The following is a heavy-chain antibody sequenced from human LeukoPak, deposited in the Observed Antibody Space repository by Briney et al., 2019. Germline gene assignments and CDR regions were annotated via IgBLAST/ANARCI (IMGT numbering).Heavy chain of an antibody. CDR3: ARGAYLRVVVPAGILWFDP. CDR2: ISYDGSNK. D-gene: IGHD2-2*01. V-gene: IGHV3-30-3*01. CDR1: GFTFSSYA. J-gene: IGHJ5*02. Sequence: PGGSLRLSCAASGFTFSSYAMHWVRQAPGKGLEWVAVISYDGSNKYYADSVKGRFTISRDNSKNTLYLQMNSLRAEDTAVYYCARGAYLRVVVPAGILWFDPWGQGTLVTVSS.